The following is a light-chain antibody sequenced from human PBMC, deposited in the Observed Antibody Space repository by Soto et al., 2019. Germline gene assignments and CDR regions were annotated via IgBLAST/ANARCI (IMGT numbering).Light chain of an antibody. V-gene: IGKV1-12*01. CDR2: TAS. CDR1: QGISSY. CDR3: QQANSFPIT. J-gene: IGKJ5*01. Sequence: IQLTQSPSSLSASVGDRVTITCLASQGISSYLAWYQQKPGKAPKLLIYTASSLQSGVPSRFSGSGSGTDFTLTISSLQPEDFATYYCQQANSFPITFGQGTRLEIK.